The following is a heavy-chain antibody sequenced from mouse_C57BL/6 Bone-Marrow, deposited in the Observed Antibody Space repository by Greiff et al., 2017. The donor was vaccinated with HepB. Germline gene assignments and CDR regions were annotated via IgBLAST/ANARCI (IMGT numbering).Heavy chain of an antibody. V-gene: IGHV1-26*01. CDR1: GYTFTDYY. J-gene: IGHJ2*01. CDR3: ARWSSDY. Sequence: QLQQSGPELVKPGASVKISCKASGYTFTDYYMNWVKQSHGKSLEWIGDINPNNGGTSYNQKFKGKATLTVDKSSSTAYMELRSLTSEDSAVYYCARWSSDYWGQGTTLTVSS. D-gene: IGHD1-1*01. CDR2: INPNNGGT.